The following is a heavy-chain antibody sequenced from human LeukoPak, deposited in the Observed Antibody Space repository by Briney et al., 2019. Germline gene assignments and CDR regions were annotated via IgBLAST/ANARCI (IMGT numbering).Heavy chain of an antibody. CDR3: ARVICSGDRCYPPSAVDI. Sequence: ASVKVSCKASGGTFSSYAISWVRQAPGQGLEWMGWISCYNGKTNYAQKLQGRVTMTTDTSTTTVYMELRSLGSDDTAVYYCARVICSGDRCYPPSAVDIWGQGTMVTVSS. V-gene: IGHV1-18*01. CDR2: ISCYNGKT. D-gene: IGHD2-15*01. CDR1: GGTFSSYA. J-gene: IGHJ3*02.